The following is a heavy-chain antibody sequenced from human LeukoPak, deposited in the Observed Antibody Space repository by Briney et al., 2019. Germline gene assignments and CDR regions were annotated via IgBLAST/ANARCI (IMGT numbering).Heavy chain of an antibody. CDR1: GGSISSYY. V-gene: IGHV4-59*08. CDR3: ARRSRVYCTNGVCYLFDY. J-gene: IGHJ4*02. D-gene: IGHD2-8*01. Sequence: SETLSLTCTVSGGSISSYYWSWIRQPPGKGLEWIGYIYYSGSTNYNPSLKSRVTISVDTSKNQFSLKLSSVTAADTAVYHCARRSRVYCTNGVCYLFDYWGQGTLVTVSS. CDR2: IYYSGST.